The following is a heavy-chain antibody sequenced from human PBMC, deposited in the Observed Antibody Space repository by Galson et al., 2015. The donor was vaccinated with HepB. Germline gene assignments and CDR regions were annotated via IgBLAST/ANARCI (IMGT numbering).Heavy chain of an antibody. J-gene: IGHJ6*02. D-gene: IGHD3-3*01. CDR2: ISDDGTNE. CDR3: AREEITIFGVIKEDYGMDV. CDR1: GFTFRKYG. V-gene: IGHV3-30*03. Sequence: SLRLSCAASGFTFRKYGMHWVRQAPGKGLEWMAVISDDGTNEYYADSVKGRFTISRDNSKNTLYLQMNSLRAEDTAVYYCAREEITIFGVIKEDYGMDVWGQGTTVTVSS.